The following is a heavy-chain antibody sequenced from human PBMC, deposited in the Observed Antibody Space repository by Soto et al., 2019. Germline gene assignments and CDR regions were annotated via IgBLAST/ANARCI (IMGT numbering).Heavy chain of an antibody. D-gene: IGHD3-16*02. V-gene: IGHV4-30-4*01. CDR2: IYYSGST. Sequence: SETLSLTCTVSGGSISSGDYYWSWIRQPPGKGLEWIGYIYYSGSTYYNPSLKSRVTIPVDTSKNQFSLELSSVTAADTAVYYCARLNLGPRRRWGELSRPHSLDYWGQGTLVTVSS. CDR3: ARLNLGPRRRWGELSRPHSLDY. CDR1: GGSISSGDYY. J-gene: IGHJ4*02.